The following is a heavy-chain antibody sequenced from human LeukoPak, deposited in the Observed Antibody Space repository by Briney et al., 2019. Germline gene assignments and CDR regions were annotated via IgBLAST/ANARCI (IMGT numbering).Heavy chain of an antibody. Sequence: SETLCLTCAVYGGSYSGYYWSWIRQPPGKGLVWIGYVFDGGSTNYNPSLRGRVTISVDTSTKQFSLRLSSVTAADTAVYYCARLYQQSKWKYYYYYMDVWGKGTAVTVSS. D-gene: IGHD1-1*01. CDR1: GGSYSGYY. CDR2: VFDGGST. J-gene: IGHJ6*03. V-gene: IGHV4-34*12. CDR3: ARLYQQSKWKYYYYYMDV.